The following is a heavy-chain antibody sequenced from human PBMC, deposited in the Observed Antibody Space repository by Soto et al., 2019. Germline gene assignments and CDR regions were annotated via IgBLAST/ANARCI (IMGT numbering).Heavy chain of an antibody. D-gene: IGHD4-17*01. CDR3: ARNPTLYGDYVGYFDY. J-gene: IGHJ4*02. Sequence: SVKGSCKASGGTFSSYAISWVRQAPGQGLEWMGGIIPIFGTANYAQKFQGRVTITADESTSTAYMELSSLRSEDTAVYYCARNPTLYGDYVGYFDYWGQGTLVTVSS. CDR2: IIPIFGTA. V-gene: IGHV1-69*01. CDR1: GGTFSSYA.